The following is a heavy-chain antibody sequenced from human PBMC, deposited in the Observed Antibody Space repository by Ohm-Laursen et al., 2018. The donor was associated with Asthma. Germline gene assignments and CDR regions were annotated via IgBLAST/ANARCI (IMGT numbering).Heavy chain of an antibody. Sequence: SLRLSCAASGFTFSSFAMHWVRQAPGKGLDWVAVTSVDGTIKIYTDSVKGRFAISRDNSKDTLYLQMNSLRPEDTAMYYCARDQIGGSPDYFDAWGQGTLVTVSS. CDR1: GFTFSSFA. V-gene: IGHV3-30*09. J-gene: IGHJ4*02. D-gene: IGHD3-3*01. CDR2: TSVDGTIK. CDR3: ARDQIGGSPDYFDA.